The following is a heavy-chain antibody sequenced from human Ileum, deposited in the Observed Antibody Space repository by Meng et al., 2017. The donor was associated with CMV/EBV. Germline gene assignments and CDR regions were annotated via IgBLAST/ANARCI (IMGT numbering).Heavy chain of an antibody. J-gene: IGHJ4*02. CDR3: ARPLWYYYDSSGPFDY. Sequence: GGSLRLSCAASGFTFSSYSMNWVRQAPGKGLEWVSSISSSSSYIYYADSVKGRFTISRDNAKNSLYLQMNSLRAEDTAVYYCARPLWYYYDSSGPFDYWGQGTLVTVPQ. CDR1: GFTFSSYS. D-gene: IGHD3-22*01. CDR2: ISSSSSYI. V-gene: IGHV3-21*01.